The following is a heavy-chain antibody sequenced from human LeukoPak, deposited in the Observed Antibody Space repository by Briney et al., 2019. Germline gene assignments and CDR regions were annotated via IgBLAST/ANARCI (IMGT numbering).Heavy chain of an antibody. CDR3: ARADYDFWSGYSHFDY. Sequence: GGSLRLSCAASGFTFSDYWMHWVRRAPGKGLVWVSRINSDGSSTSYADSVKGRFTIPRDNAKNTLYLQMNSLRAEDTAVYYCARADYDFWSGYSHFDYWGQGTLVTVSS. D-gene: IGHD3-3*01. CDR2: INSDGSST. V-gene: IGHV3-74*01. J-gene: IGHJ4*02. CDR1: GFTFSDYW.